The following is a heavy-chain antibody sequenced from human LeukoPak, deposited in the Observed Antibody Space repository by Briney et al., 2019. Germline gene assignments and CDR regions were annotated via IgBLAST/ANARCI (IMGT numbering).Heavy chain of an antibody. CDR2: ISSSSNTV. CDR1: GFPLSAYS. Sequence: PGGSLRLSCAASGFPLSAYSINWVGTAPGTGLEGVSYISSSSNTVEYADSVKGRFTISRDNAKNSLYLQMNSLRAEDTAVYYCATYNWNYRAFNFWGQGTLVTVSS. V-gene: IGHV3-48*04. CDR3: ATYNWNYRAFNF. J-gene: IGHJ4*02. D-gene: IGHD1-7*01.